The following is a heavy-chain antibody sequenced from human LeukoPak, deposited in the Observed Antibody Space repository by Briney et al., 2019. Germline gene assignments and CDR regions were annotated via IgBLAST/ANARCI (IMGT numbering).Heavy chain of an antibody. V-gene: IGHV3-53*01. CDR1: GFTVSSNY. CDR3: ARGYYYDISAYYSDAFDI. CDR2: IYSGGST. D-gene: IGHD3-22*01. J-gene: IGHJ3*02. Sequence: GGSLRLSCAASGFTVSSNYMSWVRQAPGKGLEWVSIIYSGGSTYYADSVKGRFTISRDNSKNTLYLQMNSLRAEDTAVYYCARGYYYDISAYYSDAFDIWGQGTMVTVSS.